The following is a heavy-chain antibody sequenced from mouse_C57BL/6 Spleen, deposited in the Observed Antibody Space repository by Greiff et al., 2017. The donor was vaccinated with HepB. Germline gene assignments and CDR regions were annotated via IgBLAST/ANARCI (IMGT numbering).Heavy chain of an antibody. V-gene: IGHV5-6*01. J-gene: IGHJ2*01. CDR1: GFTFSSYG. D-gene: IGHD2-13*01. CDR3: ARQGLQAFDY. CDR2: ISSGGSYT. Sequence: EVQLVESGGDLVKPGGSLKLSCAASGFTFSSYGMSWVRQTPDKRLEWVATISSGGSYTYYPDSVKGRFTISRDNAKNTLYLQMSSLKSEDTAMYYCARQGLQAFDYWGQGTTLTVSS.